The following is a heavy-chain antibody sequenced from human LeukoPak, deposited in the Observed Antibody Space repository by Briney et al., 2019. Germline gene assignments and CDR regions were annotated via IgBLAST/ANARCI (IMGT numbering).Heavy chain of an antibody. V-gene: IGHV3-74*01. Sequence: GGSLRLSCEASGFTFSNYWMHWVRQAPGKGLVWVSRSNSAGSSKSYVDSVKGRFTISRDNAKNTLYLQMDSLRAEDTAVYYCAKDSVNFGVITLPDYWGQGTLVTVSS. CDR1: GFTFSNYW. J-gene: IGHJ4*02. CDR2: SNSAGSSK. D-gene: IGHD3-3*01. CDR3: AKDSVNFGVITLPDY.